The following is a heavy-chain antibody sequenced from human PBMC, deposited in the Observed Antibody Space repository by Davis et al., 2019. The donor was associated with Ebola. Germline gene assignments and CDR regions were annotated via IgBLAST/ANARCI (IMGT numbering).Heavy chain of an antibody. CDR1: RGSISSHF. J-gene: IGHJ6*02. CDR3: ARQPRSTRSPEYYHGLDV. CDR2: IFYTGST. Sequence: PSETLSLTCAVSRGSISSHFWSWIRQSPGQGLEWIGSIFYTGSTNLNPSLRSRVTLSVDRPKNQFSLNLTSVTAADTAAYFCARQPRSTRSPEYYHGLDVWGQGTTVVVSS. D-gene: IGHD3-16*01. V-gene: IGHV4-59*11.